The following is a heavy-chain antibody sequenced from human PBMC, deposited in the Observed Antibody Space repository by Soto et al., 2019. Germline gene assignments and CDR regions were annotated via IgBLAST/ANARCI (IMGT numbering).Heavy chain of an antibody. CDR2: ISGSGGST. V-gene: IGHV3-23*01. J-gene: IGHJ6*03. Sequence: EVQLLESGGGLVQPGGSLRLSCAASGFTFSSYAMSWVRQAPGKGLEWVSAISGSGGSTYYADSVKGRFTISRDNSKNTLYLQMNSLRAEDTAVYYCSNGHDYYYYYMDVWGKGTTVTVSS. CDR3: SNGHDYYYYYMDV. CDR1: GFTFSSYA.